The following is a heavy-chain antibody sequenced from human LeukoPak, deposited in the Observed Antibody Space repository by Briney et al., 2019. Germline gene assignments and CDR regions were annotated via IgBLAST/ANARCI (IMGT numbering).Heavy chain of an antibody. J-gene: IGHJ5*02. V-gene: IGHV3-7*01. Sequence: PGGSLRLSCAASGFTFIRYWMSWVRQAPGNGLEWVANIKQDGSEKYYVDSVKGRFTISRDNAKNTLYLQMSSLRAEDTAIYFCARKTYYYDTSPAGWFDTWGQGTLGTVSS. D-gene: IGHD3-22*01. CDR2: IKQDGSEK. CDR3: ARKTYYYDTSPAGWFDT. CDR1: GFTFIRYW.